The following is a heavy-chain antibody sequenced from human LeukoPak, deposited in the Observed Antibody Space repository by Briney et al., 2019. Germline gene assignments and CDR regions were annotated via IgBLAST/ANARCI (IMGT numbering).Heavy chain of an antibody. CDR3: AKDLLDTAMVTPI. Sequence: GGSLRLSCAASGFTFSSYDMHWVRQATGRGLEWVSAIGTAGDTYYPGSVKGRFTISRENAKNSLYLQMNSLRAEDTAVYYCAKDLLDTAMVTPIWGQGTMVTVSS. J-gene: IGHJ3*02. CDR2: IGTAGDT. V-gene: IGHV3-13*01. CDR1: GFTFSSYD. D-gene: IGHD5-18*01.